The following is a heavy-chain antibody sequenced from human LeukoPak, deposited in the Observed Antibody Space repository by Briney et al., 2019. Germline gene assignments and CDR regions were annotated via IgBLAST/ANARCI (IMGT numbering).Heavy chain of an antibody. Sequence: ASVKVSCKASGYTFTSYGISWVRQAPGQGLEWMGWMNPNSGNTGYAQKFQGRVTMTRNTSISTAYMELSSLRSEDTAVYYCARGTGATYYYYYGMDVWGQGTTVTVSS. V-gene: IGHV1-8*02. CDR3: ARGTGATYYYYYGMDV. D-gene: IGHD1-26*01. CDR2: MNPNSGNT. J-gene: IGHJ6*02. CDR1: GYTFTSYG.